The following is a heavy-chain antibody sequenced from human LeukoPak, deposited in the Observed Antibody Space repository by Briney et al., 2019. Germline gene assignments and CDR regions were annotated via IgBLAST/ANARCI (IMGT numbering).Heavy chain of an antibody. CDR3: ARRYGSGSSGTFDY. Sequence: SETLSLTCTVSGGSISSYHWSWIRQSAGKGLKWIGYIYYSGSTNYNPSLKSRVTISVDTSKNQFSLKLSSVTAADTAVYYCARRYGSGSSGTFDYWGQGTLVTVSS. J-gene: IGHJ4*02. D-gene: IGHD3-10*01. CDR1: GGSISSYH. V-gene: IGHV4-59*01. CDR2: IYYSGST.